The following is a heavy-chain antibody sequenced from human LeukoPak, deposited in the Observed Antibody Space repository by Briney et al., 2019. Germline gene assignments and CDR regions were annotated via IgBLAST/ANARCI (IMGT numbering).Heavy chain of an antibody. CDR2: IIPIFGTA. J-gene: IGHJ6*03. V-gene: IGHV1-69*13. D-gene: IGHD3-10*01. CDR1: GGTFSSYA. CDR3: ARDTFYGSGSDYYYYYYMDV. Sequence: ASVKVSCKASGGTFSSYAISWVRQAPGQGLEWMGGIIPIFGTANYAQKFQGRVTITADESTSTAYMELSSLRSEDTAVYYCARDTFYGSGSDYYYYYYMDVWGKGTTVTISS.